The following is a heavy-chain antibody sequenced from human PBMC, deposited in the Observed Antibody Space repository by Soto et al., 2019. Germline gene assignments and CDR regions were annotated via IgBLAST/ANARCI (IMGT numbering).Heavy chain of an antibody. J-gene: IGHJ3*02. V-gene: IGHV3-11*01. CDR2: MSSSGSTI. CDR1: GFTFSDYS. CDR3: ARVRDFLQTSANYDDVFDI. Sequence: QVQLVESGGGLVKPGGSLRLSCAASGFTFSDYSMSWIRQTPGKGLEWISFMSSSGSTIYIADSVKGRLTISRDNAKNSLYLEMNSLRAEDTAVYYCARVRDFLQTSANYDDVFDIWGQGTMVTVSS. D-gene: IGHD1-26*01.